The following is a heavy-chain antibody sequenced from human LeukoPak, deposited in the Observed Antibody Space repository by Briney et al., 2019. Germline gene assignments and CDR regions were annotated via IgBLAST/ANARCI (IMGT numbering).Heavy chain of an antibody. CDR3: ARDVEENIVATGLDY. J-gene: IGHJ4*02. CDR1: GFTFSSYG. Sequence: QPGRSLRLSCAASGFTFSSYGMHWVRQAPGKGLEWVAVIWYDGSSKYYADSVKGRFTISRDNSKNTLYLQMNSLRAEDTAVYYCARDVEENIVATGLDYWGQGTLVTVSS. CDR2: IWYDGSSK. D-gene: IGHD5-12*01. V-gene: IGHV3-33*01.